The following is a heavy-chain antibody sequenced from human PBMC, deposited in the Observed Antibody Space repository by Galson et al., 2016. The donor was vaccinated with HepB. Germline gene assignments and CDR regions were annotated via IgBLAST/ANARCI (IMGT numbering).Heavy chain of an antibody. CDR3: ARESRKWITVGYFDY. D-gene: IGHD5-12*01. Sequence: SVKVSCKASGYTFIGYYMHWVRQAPGQGLEWMGWINPNSGDTNFAQKFQGRVTMTRDTSISTTYMELSRLRSDDTAVYYCARESRKWITVGYFDYWGQGTLVTVSS. V-gene: IGHV1-2*02. CDR2: INPNSGDT. CDR1: GYTFIGYY. J-gene: IGHJ4*02.